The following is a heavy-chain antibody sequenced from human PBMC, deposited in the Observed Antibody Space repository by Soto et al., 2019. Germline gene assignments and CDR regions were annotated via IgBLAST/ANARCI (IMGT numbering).Heavy chain of an antibody. V-gene: IGHV1-18*01. Sequence: QVQLVQSGAEVKKPGASVKVSCKASGYTFTSYGISWVRQAPGQGLEWMGWISAYNGNTNYAQKLQGRVTMTTDTSTSTAYMELRSLRSDDTAVYYCARDFPFEYGGYDSNYYYMDVWGKGTTVTVSS. D-gene: IGHD5-12*01. J-gene: IGHJ6*03. CDR2: ISAYNGNT. CDR1: GYTFTSYG. CDR3: ARDFPFEYGGYDSNYYYMDV.